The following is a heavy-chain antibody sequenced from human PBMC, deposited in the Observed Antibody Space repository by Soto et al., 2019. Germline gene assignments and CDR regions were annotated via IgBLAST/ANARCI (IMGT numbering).Heavy chain of an antibody. CDR3: AKESGGERYAAYFDL. J-gene: IGHJ4*02. D-gene: IGHD2-21*01. CDR1: GFTLSNIG. Sequence: QVQLVESGGGVVQPGTSLRLACAASGFTLSNIGMQWVRQAPGKGLEWVAVISAGGNTKYYADSVKGRFTISRDNSKNTLFLQMNSLRTEDTAVYYCAKESGGERYAAYFDLWGQGTLVTVSP. V-gene: IGHV3-30*18. CDR2: ISAGGNTK.